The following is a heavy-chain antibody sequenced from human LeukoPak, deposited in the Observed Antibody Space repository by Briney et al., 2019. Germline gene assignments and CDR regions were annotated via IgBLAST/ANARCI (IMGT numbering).Heavy chain of an antibody. Sequence: SETLSLTCAVYGGSFSGYYWSWIRQPPGKGLEWIGEINHSGSTNYNPSLKSRVTISVDTFKNQFSLKLSSVTAADTAVYYCAREPQWYYDILTGYSYDAFDIWGQGTMVTVSS. V-gene: IGHV4-34*01. J-gene: IGHJ3*02. CDR3: AREPQWYYDILTGYSYDAFDI. CDR1: GGSFSGYY. D-gene: IGHD3-9*01. CDR2: INHSGST.